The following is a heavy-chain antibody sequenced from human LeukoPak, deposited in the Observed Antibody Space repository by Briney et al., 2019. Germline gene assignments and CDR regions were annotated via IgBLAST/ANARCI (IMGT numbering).Heavy chain of an antibody. J-gene: IGHJ4*02. CDR1: GYTFTSYD. CDR3: ARGLPPRRNSDSSGYYSYYFDY. D-gene: IGHD3-22*01. V-gene: IGHV1-18*01. CDR2: ISAYNGNT. Sequence: ASVKVSCKASGYTFTSYDITWVRQAPGQGLEWMGWISAYNGNTKHAQKVQGRVTMTTDTSTSTVYMELRSLRSDDTAVYYCARGLPPRRNSDSSGYYSYYFDYWGQGSLVTVSS.